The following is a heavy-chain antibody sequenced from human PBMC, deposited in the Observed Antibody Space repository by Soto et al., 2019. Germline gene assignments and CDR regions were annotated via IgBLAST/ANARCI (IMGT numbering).Heavy chain of an antibody. CDR3: AYGDYYGGFDY. CDR2: IKSKVDGSTT. CDR1: GITLSNAW. J-gene: IGHJ4*02. V-gene: IGHV3-15*01. D-gene: IGHD4-17*01. Sequence: PGGSLRLSCAGSGITLSNAWMTWVRQAPGKGLEWVGRIKSKVDGSTTEYGSPVKDRFIISRDDSENTLDLQMHSLKVEDTAVYYCAYGDYYGGFDYWGQGTLVTVSS.